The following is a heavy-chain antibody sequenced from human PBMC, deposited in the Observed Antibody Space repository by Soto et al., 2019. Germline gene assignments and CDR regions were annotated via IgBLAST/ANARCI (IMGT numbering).Heavy chain of an antibody. CDR1: GFSLNDYW. CDR3: VAARPDSDS. V-gene: IGHV3-74*01. CDR2: INSDGTNT. Sequence: VQLVESGGGLVQPGGSLRLSCAASGFSLNDYWMHWVRQAPGKGPVWVSRINSDGTNTAYADSVKGRFTISRDIAKNTCYLQMNSLTAEDTAVYYCVAARPDSDSWGQGTLVAVSS. J-gene: IGHJ4*02. D-gene: IGHD6-6*01.